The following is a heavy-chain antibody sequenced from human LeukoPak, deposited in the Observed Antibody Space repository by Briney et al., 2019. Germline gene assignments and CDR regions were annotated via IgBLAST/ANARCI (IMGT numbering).Heavy chain of an antibody. CDR1: GYPFTSYG. J-gene: IGHJ4*02. Sequence: GASVKVSCKASGYPFTSYGLNWVRQAPGQGLEWMGRINTMSGNPTYAQDFTGRFVFSVDTSVTTAFLEISTLKAEDTAVYYCATSTNYFDESGHYARGDYWGQGTLVTVSS. D-gene: IGHD3-9*01. CDR2: INTMSGNP. CDR3: ATSTNYFDESGHYARGDY. V-gene: IGHV7-4-1*02.